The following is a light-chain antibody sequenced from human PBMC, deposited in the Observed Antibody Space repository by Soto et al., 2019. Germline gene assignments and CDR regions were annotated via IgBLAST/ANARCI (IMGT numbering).Light chain of an antibody. CDR2: GAT. CDR1: QTVVGSY. Sequence: EIVLTQSPGTLSLFPGERATLSCRASQTVVGSYLAWHQLRPGQAPRLLIYGATTRATGIPDRFNGTGSRTDFTLTITRLENEDFALYYRQQDGYVPPHTFGGGTKVDIK. J-gene: IGKJ4*01. CDR3: QQDGYVPPHT. V-gene: IGKV3-20*01.